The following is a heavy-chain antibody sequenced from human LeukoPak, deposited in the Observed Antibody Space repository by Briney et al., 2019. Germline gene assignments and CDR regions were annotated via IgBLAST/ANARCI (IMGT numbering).Heavy chain of an antibody. V-gene: IGHV4-34*01. CDR2: INHSGST. CDR3: ARWVGATRIYGWFDP. J-gene: IGHJ5*02. D-gene: IGHD1-26*01. CDR1: GGSFSGYY. Sequence: PSETLSLTCAVYGGSFSGYYWSWIRQPPGKGLEWIGEINHSGSTNYNPSPKSRVTISVDTSKNQFSLKLSSVTAADTAVYYCARWVGATRIYGWFDPWGQGTLATVSS.